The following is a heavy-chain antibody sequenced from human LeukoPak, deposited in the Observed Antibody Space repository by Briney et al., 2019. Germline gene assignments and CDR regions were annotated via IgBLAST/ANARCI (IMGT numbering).Heavy chain of an antibody. CDR2: ISGGGDAT. J-gene: IGHJ4*02. D-gene: IGHD3-10*01. CDR3: ARSYYGSGTLVGSEDY. V-gene: IGHV3-23*01. Sequence: PGGSLRLSCAASDFTFSTYAMSWVRQAPGKGLEWVSTISGGGDATYYADSVKGRFTISRDNAKNSLYLQMNSLRAEDTAMYYCARSYYGSGTLVGSEDYWGQGTLVTVSS. CDR1: DFTFSTYA.